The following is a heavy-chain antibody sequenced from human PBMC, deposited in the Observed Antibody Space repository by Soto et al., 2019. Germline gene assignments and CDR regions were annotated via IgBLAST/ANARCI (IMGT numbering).Heavy chain of an antibody. CDR1: GGTFNKYT. Sequence: SVQVSCKASGGTFNKYTIDWVRQAPGKGLEWMGGITPLFGTPNYAQRFQGRVTISADEVTSTAYMELRSLRSDDTGVYYCARQFDYDTSGYYYAYWGQGTLVTVSS. CDR2: ITPLFGTP. CDR3: ARQFDYDTSGYYYAY. V-gene: IGHV1-69*13. D-gene: IGHD3-22*01. J-gene: IGHJ4*02.